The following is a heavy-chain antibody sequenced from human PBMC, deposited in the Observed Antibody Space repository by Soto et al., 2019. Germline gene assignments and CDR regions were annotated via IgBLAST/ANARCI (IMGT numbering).Heavy chain of an antibody. Sequence: QVQLVQSGAEVKKPGSSVKVSCKASGGTFSSYAISWVRQAPGQGLEWMGGIIPIFGTANYAQKFQGRVTITADEYTSTAYMELSSLRSEDTAVYYCARDREPEMATTFFDYWGQGTLVTVSS. J-gene: IGHJ4*02. CDR1: GGTFSSYA. CDR3: ARDREPEMATTFFDY. D-gene: IGHD5-12*01. V-gene: IGHV1-69*01. CDR2: IIPIFGTA.